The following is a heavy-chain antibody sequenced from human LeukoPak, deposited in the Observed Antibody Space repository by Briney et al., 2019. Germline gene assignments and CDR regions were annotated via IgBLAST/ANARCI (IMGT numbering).Heavy chain of an antibody. D-gene: IGHD6-25*01. J-gene: IGHJ4*02. CDR2: VFHSGST. Sequence: ASETLSLTCAVSGYSISSGRYWGWIRQPPGKGLEWIGSVFHSGSTYYNPSLKSRVTISVDTSKNHFSLNLRSVTAADTAVYYCARSLSAAGIDYWGQGTLVTVSS. CDR1: GYSISSGRY. V-gene: IGHV4-38-2*01. CDR3: ARSLSAAGIDY.